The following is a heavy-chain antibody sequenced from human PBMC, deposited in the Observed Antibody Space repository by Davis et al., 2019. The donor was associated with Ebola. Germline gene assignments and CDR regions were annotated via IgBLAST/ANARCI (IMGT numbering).Heavy chain of an antibody. D-gene: IGHD1-20*01. V-gene: IGHV4-39*01. J-gene: IGHJ6*03. CDR2: IYYSGST. CDR3: AKAPLTGLYYYYYMDV. Sequence: SETLSLTCTVSGGSISSSSYYWGWIRQPPGKGLEWIGSIYYSGSTYYNPSLKSRVTISVDTSKNQFSLKLSSVTAADTAVYYCAKAPLTGLYYYYYMDVWGKGTTVTVSS. CDR1: GGSISSSSYY.